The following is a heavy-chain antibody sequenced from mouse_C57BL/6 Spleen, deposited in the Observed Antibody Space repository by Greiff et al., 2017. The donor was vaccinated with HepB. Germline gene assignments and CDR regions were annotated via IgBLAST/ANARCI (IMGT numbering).Heavy chain of an antibody. V-gene: IGHV1-26*01. J-gene: IGHJ3*01. CDR3: ARREGYYYGSSSWFAY. CDR2: INPNNGGT. D-gene: IGHD1-1*01. CDR1: GYTFTDYY. Sequence: VQLKQSGPELVKPGASVKISCKASGYTFTDYYMNWVKQSHGKSLEWIGDINPNNGGTSYNQKFKGKATLTVDKSSSTAYMELRSLTSEDSAVYYCARREGYYYGSSSWFAYWGQGTLVTVSA.